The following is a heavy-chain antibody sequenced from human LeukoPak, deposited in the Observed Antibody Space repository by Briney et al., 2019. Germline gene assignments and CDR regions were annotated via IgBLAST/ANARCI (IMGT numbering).Heavy chain of an antibody. CDR3: ARDGSYCSSTSCSHAFDI. CDR1: GFTFSSYW. V-gene: IGHV3-74*01. J-gene: IGHJ3*02. D-gene: IGHD2-2*01. Sequence: GGSLRLSCAASGFTFSSYWMHWVRQAPGKGLVWVSRINSDGSSTSYADSVKGRFTISRDNAKNTLYLQMNSLRAEDTAVYYCARDGSYCSSTSCSHAFDIWGQGTMVTVSS. CDR2: INSDGSST.